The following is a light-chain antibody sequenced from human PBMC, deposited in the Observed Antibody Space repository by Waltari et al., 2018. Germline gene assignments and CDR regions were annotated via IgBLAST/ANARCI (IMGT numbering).Light chain of an antibody. CDR2: WES. CDR3: QQYYSNSLT. J-gene: IGKJ4*01. CDR1: QTVLYSSNNKNY. Sequence: DIVMTQSPDSLAVSLGERATINCKSSQTVLYSSNNKNYLAWYQKKSGQPPKLLISWESARESGVPDRFRGSGSGTDFTLTISSLQAEDVAVYFCQQYYSNSLTFGGGTRVEIK. V-gene: IGKV4-1*01.